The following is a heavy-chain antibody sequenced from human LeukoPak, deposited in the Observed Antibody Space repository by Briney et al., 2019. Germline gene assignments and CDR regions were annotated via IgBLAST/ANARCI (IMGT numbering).Heavy chain of an antibody. CDR3: AQDRAWIQFLY. CDR2: ISRGSSDI. J-gene: IGHJ4*02. Sequence: SGGSLRLSCAASGFTFSSYSMNWVRQAPGRGLEWISYISRGSSDIYYADSVKGRFTISRDNAKNSLYLQMNTLRAEDTAVYYCAQDRAWIQFLYWGQGTLVTVS. D-gene: IGHD5-18*01. CDR1: GFTFSSYS. V-gene: IGHV3-48*01.